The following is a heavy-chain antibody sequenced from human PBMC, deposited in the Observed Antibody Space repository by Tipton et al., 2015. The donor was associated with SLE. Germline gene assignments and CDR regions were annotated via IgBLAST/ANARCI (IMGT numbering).Heavy chain of an antibody. CDR2: MFHGGST. D-gene: IGHD2-2*02. V-gene: IGHV4-38-2*02. Sequence: TLSLTCTVSGYSISSGYSWGWIRQPPGKGLEWIGSMFHGGSTYYNPSLKSRVTISVDTSKNQFSRKLSSVTAADTAVYHCASSQYCSDSSCYSFDYWGQGTLVTVSS. J-gene: IGHJ4*02. CDR3: ASSQYCSDSSCYSFDY. CDR1: GYSISSGYS.